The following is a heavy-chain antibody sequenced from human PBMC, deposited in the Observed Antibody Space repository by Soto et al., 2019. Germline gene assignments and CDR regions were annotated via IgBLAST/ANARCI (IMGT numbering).Heavy chain of an antibody. J-gene: IGHJ4*02. D-gene: IGHD3-10*01. CDR3: TSTSTLGSGSWS. Sequence: EVQLVESGGGLVKPGGSLRLSCAASGFTFSNAWMNWVRQAPGKGLEWVGRIKSRTDGGTTDYAAPVKGRFTFSRDDSQNTVYLQMNSLKTEDTAVYYCTSTSTLGSGSWSWGQGTLVTVSS. CDR1: GFTFSNAW. V-gene: IGHV3-15*07. CDR2: IKSRTDGGTT.